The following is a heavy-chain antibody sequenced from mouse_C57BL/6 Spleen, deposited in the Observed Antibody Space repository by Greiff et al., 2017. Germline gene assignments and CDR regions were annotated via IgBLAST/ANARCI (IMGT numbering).Heavy chain of an antibody. CDR3: ARNYGSKGYFDV. D-gene: IGHD1-1*01. J-gene: IGHJ1*03. CDR1: GYTFTSYN. V-gene: IGHV1-12*01. Sequence: QVQLKESGAELVRPGASVKMSCKASGYTFTSYNMHWVKQTPRQGLEWIGAIYPGNGDTSYNQKFKGKATLTVDKSSSTAYMQLSSLTSEDSAVYFCARNYGSKGYFDVWGTGTTVTVSS. CDR2: IYPGNGDT.